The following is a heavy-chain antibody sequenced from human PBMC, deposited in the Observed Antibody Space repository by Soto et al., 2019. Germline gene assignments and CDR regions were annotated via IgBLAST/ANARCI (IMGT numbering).Heavy chain of an antibody. CDR2: ISYDGSNK. Sequence: PGGSLRLSCAASGFTFSSYGMPWVRQAPGKGLEWVAVISYDGSNKYYADSVKGRFTISRDNSKNTLYLQMNSLRAEDTAVYYCAKDSLDGSYLYYFDYWGQGTLVTVSS. J-gene: IGHJ4*02. CDR3: AKDSLDGSYLYYFDY. V-gene: IGHV3-30*18. CDR1: GFTFSSYG. D-gene: IGHD1-26*01.